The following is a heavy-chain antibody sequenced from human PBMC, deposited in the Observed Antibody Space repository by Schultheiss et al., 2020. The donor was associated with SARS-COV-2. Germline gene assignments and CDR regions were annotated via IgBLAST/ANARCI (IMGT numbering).Heavy chain of an antibody. Sequence: GGSLRLSCAASGFIFRNNVMNWVRQAPGKGLEWVSDIDGAGGSISYGDSVRGRFTISRDNSKNTLYLQMDNLRVEDTALYFYAKSILFWAFDVWGQGTMVTVSS. V-gene: IGHV3-23*01. CDR3: AKSILFWAFDV. CDR2: IDGAGGSI. J-gene: IGHJ3*01. D-gene: IGHD6-6*01. CDR1: GFIFRNNV.